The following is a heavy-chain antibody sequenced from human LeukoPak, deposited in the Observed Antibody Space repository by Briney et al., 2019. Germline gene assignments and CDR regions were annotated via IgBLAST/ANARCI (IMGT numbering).Heavy chain of an antibody. CDR3: ARATYSGLLLDY. D-gene: IGHD1-26*01. V-gene: IGHV1-69*13. Sequence: SVKVSCKASGGTFSSYAISWVRQAPGQGLEWMGGIIPIFGTANYAQKFQGRVTITADESTSTAYMELSSLRSEDTAVYYCARATYSGLLLDYWGQGTLVTVSS. CDR1: GGTFSSYA. J-gene: IGHJ4*02. CDR2: IIPIFGTA.